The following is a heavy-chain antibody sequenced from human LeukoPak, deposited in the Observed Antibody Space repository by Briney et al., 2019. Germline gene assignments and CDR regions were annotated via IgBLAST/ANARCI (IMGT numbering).Heavy chain of an antibody. Sequence: GGSLRLSCAVSGFPFTNYWMSWVRQAPGKGLEWVANIKEDGSVMYYVDSLKGRFTISRDSAQNSLYLQMNSLRVEDTAVYFCARDLWGSYSTGAYLDYWGQGALVTVSS. D-gene: IGHD6-19*01. V-gene: IGHV3-7*01. CDR3: ARDLWGSYSTGAYLDY. CDR2: IKEDGSVM. J-gene: IGHJ4*02. CDR1: GFPFTNYW.